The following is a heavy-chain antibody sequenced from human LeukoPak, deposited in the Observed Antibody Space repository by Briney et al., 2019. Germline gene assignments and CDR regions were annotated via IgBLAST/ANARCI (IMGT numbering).Heavy chain of an antibody. Sequence: GGFLRLSCTVSGFTFSSFPMHWVRQAPGKGLDWVALISYDGYETYYADSVKGRFAISRDNSKNTLYLQMNTLRPEDTAAYYCARESINMVRGVPDYWGQGTLVTVSS. J-gene: IGHJ4*02. V-gene: IGHV3-30*09. D-gene: IGHD3-10*01. CDR3: ARESINMVRGVPDY. CDR1: GFTFSSFP. CDR2: ISYDGYET.